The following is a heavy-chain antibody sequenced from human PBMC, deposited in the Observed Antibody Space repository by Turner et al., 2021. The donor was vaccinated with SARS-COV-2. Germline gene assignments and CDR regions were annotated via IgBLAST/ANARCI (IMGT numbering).Heavy chain of an antibody. D-gene: IGHD3-16*01. CDR2: INPNFGTA. CDR1: GDTHSNYA. J-gene: IGHJ4*01. Sequence: QVHLVQPGAVRKKPGSSVKVSCKASGDTHSNYAISWVRQAPGQGLEWMGGINPNFGTANYAQKFQGRVTITTDESTDTAYMELSSLRSEDTAVYYCARESRGGRWLQPFWYWGQGILVTVSS. V-gene: IGHV1-69*01. CDR3: ARESRGGRWLQPFWY.